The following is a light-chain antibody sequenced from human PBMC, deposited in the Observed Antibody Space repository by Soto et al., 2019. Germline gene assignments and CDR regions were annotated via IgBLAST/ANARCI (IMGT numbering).Light chain of an antibody. Sequence: EIVLTQSTATLSLSPGERATLSCRASQSVSSYLAWYQQKPGQAPRLLIFDASNRATGIPARFSGSGSGPDFTLTISSLEPEDFAVYYCQQRSNWPGITFGQGTRLEI. CDR1: QSVSSY. CDR3: QQRSNWPGIT. J-gene: IGKJ5*01. V-gene: IGKV3-11*01. CDR2: DAS.